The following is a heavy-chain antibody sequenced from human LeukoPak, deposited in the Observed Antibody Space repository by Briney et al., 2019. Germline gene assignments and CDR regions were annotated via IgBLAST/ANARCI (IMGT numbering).Heavy chain of an antibody. CDR1: GFTFSSYA. J-gene: IGHJ4*02. D-gene: IGHD2-2*01. CDR2: ISSNGGST. CDR3: VKGYCSSISCYGDY. V-gene: IGHV3-64D*09. Sequence: GGSLRLPCSASGFTFSSYAMHWVRQAPGKGLEYVSAISSNGGSTYYGDSVKGRFTISRDNSKNTLYLQMSSLRAEDTAVYYCVKGYCSSISCYGDYWGQGTLVTFS.